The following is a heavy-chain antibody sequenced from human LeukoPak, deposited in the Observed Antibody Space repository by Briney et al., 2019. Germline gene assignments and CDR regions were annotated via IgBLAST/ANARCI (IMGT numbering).Heavy chain of an antibody. V-gene: IGHV4-39*07. CDR2: IYYTGRT. D-gene: IGHD3-3*01. J-gene: IGHJ5*02. Sequence: SETLSLTCTVSGGFIETITYYWAWIRQPPGKGLEWIGSIYYTGRTFYNPPLRSRVTMSKDTSKNQFSLRLRSVTAADTAVYYCARVPTDFWSGYWEPRDWFDPWGQGTLVTVSS. CDR1: GGFIETITYY. CDR3: ARVPTDFWSGYWEPRDWFDP.